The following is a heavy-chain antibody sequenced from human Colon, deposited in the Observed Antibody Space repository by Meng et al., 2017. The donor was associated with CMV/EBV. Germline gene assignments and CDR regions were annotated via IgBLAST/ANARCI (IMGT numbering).Heavy chain of an antibody. J-gene: IGHJ4*02. CDR2: ISPGDDNG. CDR3: AITSLFDY. V-gene: IGHV1-3*01. CDR1: GYSFSNYV. Sequence: RVSCKASGYSFSNYVLHWVRQAPGQGLEWMGWISPGDDNGKYSQKFQGRVAITKDTSASTAYLGLSSLKSEDTAVYYCAITSLFDYWGQGTLVTVSS.